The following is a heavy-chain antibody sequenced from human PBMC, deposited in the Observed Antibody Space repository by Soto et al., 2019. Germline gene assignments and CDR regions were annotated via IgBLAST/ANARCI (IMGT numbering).Heavy chain of an antibody. D-gene: IGHD3-22*01. Sequence: EVQLVESGGGLVQPGGSLRLSCAASGFIFNIFDMHWVRQVPGKGLEWVSAIGTVGDSLYPDSVKGRFTISRENAKNSLYLQMNSLRAGDTAVYYCARGLGNWYFDLGGRGTLVTVSS. CDR3: ARGLGNWYFDL. CDR2: IGTVGDS. V-gene: IGHV3-13*01. J-gene: IGHJ2*01. CDR1: GFIFNIFD.